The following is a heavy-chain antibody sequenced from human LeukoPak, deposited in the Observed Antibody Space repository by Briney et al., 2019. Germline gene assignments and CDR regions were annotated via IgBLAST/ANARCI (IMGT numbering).Heavy chain of an antibody. CDR1: GFTFSSYA. Sequence: PGGSMRLSCVGSGFTFSSYAMNWVRQAPGKGLEWVSSISSNNNIYYADSVKGRFTISRDNAKNSLSLQMNGLRGEDTAVYYCGREDCNNVRCYGASDAWGQGTLVTVSS. D-gene: IGHD2-2*01. CDR3: GREDCNNVRCYGASDA. J-gene: IGHJ5*02. CDR2: ISSNNNI. V-gene: IGHV3-69-1*01.